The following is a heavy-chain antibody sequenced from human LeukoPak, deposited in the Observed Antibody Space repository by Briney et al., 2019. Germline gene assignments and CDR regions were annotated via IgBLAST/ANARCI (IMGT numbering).Heavy chain of an antibody. CDR3: ARDKLVGATIVGNWFDP. D-gene: IGHD1-26*01. CDR2: ISPIFGTA. Sequence: SVKLSCKASVGTFSSYAISWVRQSPGHGLGWMGRISPIFGTANYAQKFQGRVTITTDESTSTAYMELSSLRSEDTAVYYCARDKLVGATIVGNWFDPWGQGTLVTVSS. V-gene: IGHV1-69*05. J-gene: IGHJ5*02. CDR1: VGTFSSYA.